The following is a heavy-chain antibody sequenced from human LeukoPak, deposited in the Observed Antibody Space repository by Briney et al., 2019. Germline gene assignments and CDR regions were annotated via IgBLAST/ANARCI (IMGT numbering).Heavy chain of an antibody. J-gene: IGHJ4*02. Sequence: SVKVSCKASGGTFSSYAISWVRQAPGQGLELKGRIIPIFGTANYAQKFQGRVTITTDESTSTAYMELSSLRSEDTAVYYCARDAEGGYSYGYSLNYWGQGTLVTVSS. D-gene: IGHD5-18*01. CDR1: GGTFSSYA. CDR3: ARDAEGGYSYGYSLNY. CDR2: IIPIFGTA. V-gene: IGHV1-69*05.